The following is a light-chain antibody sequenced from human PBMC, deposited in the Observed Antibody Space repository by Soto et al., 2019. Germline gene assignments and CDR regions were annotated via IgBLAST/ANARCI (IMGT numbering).Light chain of an antibody. V-gene: IGKV3-11*01. CDR3: QQGYSCPFT. CDR1: QNIAYY. Sequence: EILVTQSPATLSFPPGESATLSCRASQNIAYYLHWYPQKTGQPPRLVIYDTFNRATGVPVRFRGVGSVTDFTFTNSDLAPEDFALYYCQQGYSCPFTFGTGTNVDI. J-gene: IGKJ3*01. CDR2: DTF.